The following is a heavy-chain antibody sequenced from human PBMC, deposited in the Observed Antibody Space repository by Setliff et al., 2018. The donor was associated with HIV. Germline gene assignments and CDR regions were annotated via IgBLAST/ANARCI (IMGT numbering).Heavy chain of an antibody. CDR1: GGSMRSSGYS. J-gene: IGHJ6*02. CDR2: IYYNGNA. V-gene: IGHV4-30-2*01. CDR3: ARRGDFFYYAMDV. Sequence: PSETLSLTCAVSGGSMRSSGYSWTWIRQAPGKGLEWVGYIYYNGNAYYNPSLKSRVTLSVDRSKNQFSLKLSSVTAADTAVYYCARRGDFFYYAMDVWGQGTTVTVSS.